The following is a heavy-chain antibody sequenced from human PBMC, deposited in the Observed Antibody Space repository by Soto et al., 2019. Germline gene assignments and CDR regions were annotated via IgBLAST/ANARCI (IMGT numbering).Heavy chain of an antibody. Sequence: QVQLVRSGAEVKKPGASVKVSCKASGYTFTGYYMHWVRQAPGQGLEWMGWINPNSGGTNYAQKFQGWVTMTRDTSISTGYRKQSRLRSDDTAVYYCARARHSSGPYYYYYGMDVWGQGTTVTVS. CDR1: GYTFTGYY. CDR2: INPNSGGT. CDR3: ARARHSSGPYYYYYGMDV. V-gene: IGHV1-2*04. D-gene: IGHD6-19*01. J-gene: IGHJ6*02.